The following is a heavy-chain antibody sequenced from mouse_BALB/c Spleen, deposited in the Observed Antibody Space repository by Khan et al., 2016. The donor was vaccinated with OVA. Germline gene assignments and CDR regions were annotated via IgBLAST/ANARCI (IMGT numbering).Heavy chain of an antibody. Sequence: VQLQQSGTVLARPGAYVKMSCKASGYSFTSYWMHWVKQRPGQGLEWIGAIYPGNSDTRYNQKFKGKAKLTAVTSASTAYMELSSLTNEDSAVYFCTRSGFLYYFDYWGQCSTLTVSS. J-gene: IGHJ2*01. CDR2: IYPGNSDT. CDR1: GYSFTSYW. V-gene: IGHV1-5*01. D-gene: IGHD3-1*01. CDR3: TRSGFLYYFDY.